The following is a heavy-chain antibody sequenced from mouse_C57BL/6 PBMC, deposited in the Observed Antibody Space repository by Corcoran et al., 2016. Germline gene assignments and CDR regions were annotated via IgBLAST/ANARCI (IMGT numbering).Heavy chain of an antibody. Sequence: QIQLVQSGPELKKPGETVKISCKASGYTLTTYGMSWVKQAPGKGLKWMGWINTYSGVPTYADDFKGRFAFSLETSASTAYLQINNLKNEDTATYFCASPLYGRNMDYWGQGTSVTVSS. CDR1: GYTLTTYG. CDR2: INTYSGVP. CDR3: ASPLYGRNMDY. V-gene: IGHV9-3*01. J-gene: IGHJ4*01. D-gene: IGHD1-1*01.